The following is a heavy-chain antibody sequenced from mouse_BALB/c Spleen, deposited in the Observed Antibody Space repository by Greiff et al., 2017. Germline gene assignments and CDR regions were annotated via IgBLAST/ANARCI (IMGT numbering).Heavy chain of an antibody. D-gene: IGHD2-3*01. J-gene: IGHJ2*01. CDR1: GYTFTEYI. V-gene: IGHV1-62-2*01. CDR2: FYPGSGSI. CDR3: ARHEGGYYALGYFDY. Sequence: VKLMESGAGLVKPGASVKLSCKASGYTFTEYIIHWVKQRSGQGLEWIGWFYPGSGSIKYNEKFKDKATLTADKSSSTVYMELSRLTSEDSAVYFCARHEGGYYALGYFDYWGQGTTLTVSS.